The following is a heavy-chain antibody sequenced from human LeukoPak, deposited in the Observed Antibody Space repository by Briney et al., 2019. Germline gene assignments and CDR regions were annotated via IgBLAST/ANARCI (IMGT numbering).Heavy chain of an antibody. Sequence: GGSLRLSCVASGFTFSSYAMSWVGQAPGKGLEGVSAISGRGGSTYYADSVKGRFTISRDNSKNTLYLQMNSLRAEDTAVYYCARDPNQDAFDIWGQGTIVTVSS. CDR2: ISGRGGST. V-gene: IGHV3-23*01. J-gene: IGHJ3*02. D-gene: IGHD1-14*01. CDR1: GFTFSSYA. CDR3: ARDPNQDAFDI.